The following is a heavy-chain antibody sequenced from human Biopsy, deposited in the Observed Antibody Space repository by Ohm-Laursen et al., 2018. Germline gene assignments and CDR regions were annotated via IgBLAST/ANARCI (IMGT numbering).Heavy chain of an antibody. CDR3: VRQGGYFQN. D-gene: IGHD5-12*01. Sequence: PSETLSLTCSVSGGSVGSGTFHWGWIRQPPGKGLEWIGHVYYTGNTNYNPSLKSRVTISMDMSKNQSSLRLSSVTAADTAVYYCVRQGGYFQNWGPGSQVAVSS. CDR2: VYYTGNT. J-gene: IGHJ1*01. V-gene: IGHV4-61*01. CDR1: GGSVGSGTFH.